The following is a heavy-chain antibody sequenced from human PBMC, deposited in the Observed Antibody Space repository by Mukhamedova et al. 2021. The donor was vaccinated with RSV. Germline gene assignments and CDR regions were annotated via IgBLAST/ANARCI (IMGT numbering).Heavy chain of an antibody. D-gene: IGHD6-19*01. J-gene: IGHJ5*02. CDR3: ARNGYSSGWRFDP. CDR2: IYPGDSDT. Sequence: VRQMPGKGLEWMGIIYPGDSDTRYSPSFQGQVTISADKSISTAYLQWSSLKASDTAMYYCARNGYSSGWRFDPWGQGTLGTVSS. V-gene: IGHV5-51*01.